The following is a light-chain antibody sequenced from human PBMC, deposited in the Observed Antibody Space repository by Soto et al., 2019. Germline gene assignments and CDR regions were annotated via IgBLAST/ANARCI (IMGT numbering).Light chain of an antibody. CDR3: QQLYTLPFT. Sequence: DIQLTQSPSLLSASIGDRVTITCRANHDISTFLAWYQQKPGKAPKLLIYEASTLQSGVPSRFSGSGSGTEFPLTISGLLPEDFAAYHCQQLYTLPFTFGQGTRL. CDR1: HDISTF. J-gene: IGKJ5*01. V-gene: IGKV1-9*01. CDR2: EAS.